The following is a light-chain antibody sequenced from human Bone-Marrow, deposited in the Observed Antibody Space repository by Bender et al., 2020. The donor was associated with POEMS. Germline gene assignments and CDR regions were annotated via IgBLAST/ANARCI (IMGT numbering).Light chain of an antibody. V-gene: IGLV2-14*01. Sequence: QSALTQPASVSGSPGQSITMSCTGTGSGVGDYNSVSWYQQHPGKAPKLLLYEVSNRPSGLSNRFSGSKSGNTASLTISGLQSDDEAHYYCCSYAGNVLFGGGTKLTVL. CDR1: GSGVGDYNS. CDR3: CSYAGNVL. J-gene: IGLJ2*01. CDR2: EVS.